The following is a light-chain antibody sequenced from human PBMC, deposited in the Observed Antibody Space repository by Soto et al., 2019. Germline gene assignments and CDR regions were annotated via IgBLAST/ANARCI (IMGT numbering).Light chain of an antibody. CDR1: SSDVGGHNY. V-gene: IGLV2-14*01. CDR3: ISYTSSSTVI. Sequence: QSALTQPASVSASPGQSITISCTGTSSDVGGHNYVSWYQQYPGKAPKLMIYDVSDRPSGVSNRFSGSKSGNTASLTITGLQAEDEAEYYCISYTSSSTVIFGGGTKVTVL. J-gene: IGLJ2*01. CDR2: DVS.